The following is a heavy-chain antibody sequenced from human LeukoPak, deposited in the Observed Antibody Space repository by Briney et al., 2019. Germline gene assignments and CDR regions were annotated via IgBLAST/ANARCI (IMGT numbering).Heavy chain of an antibody. CDR3: ARLSVVADYYFDY. CDR2: IYPVDSDT. J-gene: IGHJ4*02. D-gene: IGHD2-15*01. V-gene: IGHV5-51*01. Sequence: HGESLKISCKGSGYSFTSYWIGWVRQMPGKGLEGMGIIYPVDSDTRYSPSFQGQVTISAAKSISTAYLQWSSLKASDTAMYYCARLSVVADYYFDYWGQGTLVTVSS. CDR1: GYSFTSYW.